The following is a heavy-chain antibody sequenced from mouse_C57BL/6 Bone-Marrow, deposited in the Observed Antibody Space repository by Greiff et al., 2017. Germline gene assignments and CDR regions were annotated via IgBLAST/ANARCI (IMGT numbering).Heavy chain of an antibody. J-gene: IGHJ3*01. D-gene: IGHD1-1*01. CDR2: ISSGGSYT. Sequence: EVNLVESGGDLVKPGGSLKLSCAASGFTFSSYGMSWVRQTPDKRLEWVATISSGGSYTYYPDSVKGRFPISRDNAKNTLYLQMSSLKSKDTAMDLCARAYYYGSWLAYWGRGTGVTVSA. CDR3: ARAYYYGSWLAY. CDR1: GFTFSSYG. V-gene: IGHV5-6*01.